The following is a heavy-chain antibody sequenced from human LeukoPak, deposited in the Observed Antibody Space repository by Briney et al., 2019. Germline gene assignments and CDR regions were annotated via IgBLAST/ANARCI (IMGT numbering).Heavy chain of an antibody. CDR1: GFIFSAYA. D-gene: IGHD4-17*01. J-gene: IGHJ4*02. CDR3: AKRVTVTTKYFDS. Sequence: GGSLRLSCAASGFIFSAYAMSWVRQAPGQGLEWISVIGTGGETHYAESVRGRFTISRSNFKNTLYLQMDSLRAEDTAVYYCAKRVTVTTKYFDSWGQGTLVTVSS. CDR2: IGTGGET. V-gene: IGHV3-23*01.